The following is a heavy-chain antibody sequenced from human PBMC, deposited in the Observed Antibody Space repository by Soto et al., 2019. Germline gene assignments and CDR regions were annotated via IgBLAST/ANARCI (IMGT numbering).Heavy chain of an antibody. V-gene: IGHV3-48*02. CDR1: GFTFSSYS. CDR3: ARDHGYYDSCGYDAFDI. Sequence: GGSLRLSCAASGFTFSSYSMHWVRQAPGKGLEWVSFISSSSSTIYYADSVKGRFTISRDNAKNSLYLQMNRLRDEDTAVYYCARDHGYYDSCGYDAFDIWGQGTMVTVSS. J-gene: IGHJ3*02. CDR2: ISSSSSTI. D-gene: IGHD3-22*01.